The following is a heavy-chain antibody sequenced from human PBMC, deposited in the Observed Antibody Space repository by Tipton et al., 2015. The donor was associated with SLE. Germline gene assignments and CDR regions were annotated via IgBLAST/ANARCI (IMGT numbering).Heavy chain of an antibody. CDR2: IKHSGST. J-gene: IGHJ5*02. Sequence: TLSLTCAVYGGSFSGYYWNWIRQPPGKGLEWIGEIKHSGSTNYNPSLRSRVTISVDMSKKQLSLKLSSVTAADTAVYYCARTSHYYDSSGYEWFGPWGQGTLVTVSS. V-gene: IGHV4-34*01. CDR3: ARTSHYYDSSGYEWFGP. CDR1: GGSFSGYY. D-gene: IGHD3-22*01.